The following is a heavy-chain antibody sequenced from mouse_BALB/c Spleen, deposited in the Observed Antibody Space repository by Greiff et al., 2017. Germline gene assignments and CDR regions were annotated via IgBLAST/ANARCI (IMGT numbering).Heavy chain of an antibody. CDR2: IDPFNGGT. CDR1: GYSFTSYY. V-gene: IGHV1S135*01. Sequence: EVQLQQSGPELMKPGASVKISCKASGYSFTSYYMHWVKQSHGKSLEWIGYIDPFNGGTSYNQKFKGKATLTVDKSSSTAYMHLSSLTSEDSAVYYCARFAQGYAMDYWGQGTSVTVSS. J-gene: IGHJ4*01. CDR3: ARFAQGYAMDY.